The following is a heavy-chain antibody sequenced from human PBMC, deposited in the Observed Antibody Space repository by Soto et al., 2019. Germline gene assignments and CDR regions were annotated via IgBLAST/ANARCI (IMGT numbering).Heavy chain of an antibody. Sequence: GASVKVSCKPSGYTFTAYFIHWVRQAPGQGLEWMGWINPSSGGTNYAQKFQGWVAMTADTSISTAYMELSRLASDDTAVYYCASDRLGRYCSGGSCPFDYWGQGTLVTVSS. V-gene: IGHV1-2*04. CDR2: INPSSGGT. D-gene: IGHD2-15*01. J-gene: IGHJ4*02. CDR1: GYTFTAYF. CDR3: ASDRLGRYCSGGSCPFDY.